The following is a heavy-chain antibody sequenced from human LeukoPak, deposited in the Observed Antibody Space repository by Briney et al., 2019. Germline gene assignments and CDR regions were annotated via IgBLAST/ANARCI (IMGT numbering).Heavy chain of an antibody. Sequence: SETLSLTCAVSGGSISSGGYSWSWIRQPPGKGLEWIGYIYHSGSTYYNPSLKSRVTISVDTSKNQFSLKLSPVTAADTAVYYCAGNSSGWPKVDYWGQGTLVTVSS. CDR3: AGNSSGWPKVDY. CDR1: GGSISSGGYS. D-gene: IGHD6-19*01. J-gene: IGHJ4*02. CDR2: IYHSGST. V-gene: IGHV4-30-2*02.